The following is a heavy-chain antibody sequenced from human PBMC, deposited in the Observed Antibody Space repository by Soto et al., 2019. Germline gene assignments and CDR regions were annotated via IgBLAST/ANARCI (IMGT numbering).Heavy chain of an antibody. D-gene: IGHD3-10*01. CDR1: GGTFSGYG. CDR2: TVPVFDIS. CDR3: ARGVSNSGAYYTGPSAYEL. V-gene: IGHV1-69*17. J-gene: IGHJ3*01. Sequence: QVQLVQSGAVVKKPGSSVEVSCQASGGTFSGYGISWVRQAPGQGLEWMGGTVPVFDISKYAPRFQGRVTITTDKSTSTAYMELSSVTSDDTAIYFCARGVSNSGAYYTGPSAYELWGQGTLVIVSS.